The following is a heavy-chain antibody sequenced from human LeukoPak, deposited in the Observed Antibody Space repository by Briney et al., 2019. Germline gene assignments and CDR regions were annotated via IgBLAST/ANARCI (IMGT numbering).Heavy chain of an antibody. Sequence: SSVKVSCKASGGTFSSYANSWVRQAPGQGLEWMGGIIPNFGTANYAQKFQGRVTITTDESTCTAYMELSSLRSEDTAVYYRARDSPKYYYDSSGYFDPWGQGTLVTVSS. J-gene: IGHJ5*02. CDR2: IIPNFGTA. CDR1: GGTFSSYA. CDR3: ARDSPKYYYDSSGYFDP. V-gene: IGHV1-69*05. D-gene: IGHD3-22*01.